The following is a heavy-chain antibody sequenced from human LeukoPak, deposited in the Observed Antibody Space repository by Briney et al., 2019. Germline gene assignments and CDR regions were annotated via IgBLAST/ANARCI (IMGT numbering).Heavy chain of an antibody. CDR3: AKDGKGAYSPRWFDP. CDR1: GFTFSSYA. V-gene: IGHV3-23*01. Sequence: GGSLRLSCAASGFTFSSYAMSWVRQAPGKGLEWVSATSGSGGSTYYADSVKGRFTISRDNSKNTLYLQMNSLRAEDTAVYYCAKDGKGAYSPRWFDPWGQGSLVTVSS. J-gene: IGHJ5*02. CDR2: TSGSGGST. D-gene: IGHD5-18*01.